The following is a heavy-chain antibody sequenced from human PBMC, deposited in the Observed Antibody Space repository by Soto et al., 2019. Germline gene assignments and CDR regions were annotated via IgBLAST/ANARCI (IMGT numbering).Heavy chain of an antibody. CDR3: ARDRLSEQQLGGYYYYDMDV. V-gene: IGHV4-59*01. J-gene: IGHJ6*02. CDR2: IYYTGST. CDR1: GGSISSDY. Sequence: LSLTCTVSGGSISSDYWSWIRPPPGKGLEWIGYIYYTGSTNYNPSLKSRVTISLDTSKNQFSLKLSSVTAADTAVYFCARDRLSEQQLGGYYYYDMDVWGQGTTVTVSS. D-gene: IGHD6-13*01.